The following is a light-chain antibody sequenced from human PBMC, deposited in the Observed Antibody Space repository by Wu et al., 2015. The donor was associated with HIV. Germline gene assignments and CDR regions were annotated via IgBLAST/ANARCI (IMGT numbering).Light chain of an antibody. J-gene: IGKJ4*01. CDR2: GAV. V-gene: IGKV3-15*01. CDR1: ESVGGD. CDR3: QQYNNWPLT. Sequence: EIMLGQFPVTLSLSPGERATLACRASESVGGDVAWYQQKPGQAPRLLIYGAVTRPTGIPARFRGSGSGTEFTLTFTSMESEDSAIYFCQQYNNWPLTFGAGTKVEI.